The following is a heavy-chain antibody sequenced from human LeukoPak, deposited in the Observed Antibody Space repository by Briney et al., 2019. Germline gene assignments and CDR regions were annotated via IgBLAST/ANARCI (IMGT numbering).Heavy chain of an antibody. V-gene: IGHV4-34*12. J-gene: IGHJ4*02. CDR3: ARGLASGYPPIPFDY. CDR2: IIDTGST. D-gene: IGHD3-3*01. Sequence: SSETLSLTCAVYGGSFSGYYWTWIRQPPGKGLEWIGEIIDTGSTKYNSSLKSRVTISVDTSKNQFSLSLDSVTAADTAVYYCARGLASGYPPIPFDYWGQGTLVTVSS. CDR1: GGSFSGYY.